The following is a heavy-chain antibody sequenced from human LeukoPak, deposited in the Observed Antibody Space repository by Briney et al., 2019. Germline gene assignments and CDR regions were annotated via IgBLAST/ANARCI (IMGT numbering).Heavy chain of an antibody. Sequence: GGSLRLSCAASGFTFSSYAMNWVRQAPGKGLEWVSSISGSGGSTYYADSVKGRFTISRDNSKNTLYLQMNSLRAEDTAVYSCAKRPAGGYYYMDVWGEGTTVTVSS. D-gene: IGHD1-14*01. CDR3: AKRPAGGYYYMDV. CDR2: ISGSGGST. CDR1: GFTFSSYA. V-gene: IGHV3-23*01. J-gene: IGHJ6*03.